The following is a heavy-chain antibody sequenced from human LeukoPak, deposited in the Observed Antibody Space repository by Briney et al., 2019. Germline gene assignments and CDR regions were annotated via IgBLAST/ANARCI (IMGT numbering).Heavy chain of an antibody. J-gene: IGHJ3*02. V-gene: IGHV4-4*07. CDR3: ASSGLADAFDI. CDR2: IYSSGST. Sequence: PSETLSLTCTVSGSSISGYYWNWIRQSAGKRLEWIGRIYSSGSTNYNPSLKSRVTMSVDTSKNHFSLKLTSVTAADTAVYYCASSGLADAFDIWGQGTMVTVSS. CDR1: GSSISGYY. D-gene: IGHD3-10*01.